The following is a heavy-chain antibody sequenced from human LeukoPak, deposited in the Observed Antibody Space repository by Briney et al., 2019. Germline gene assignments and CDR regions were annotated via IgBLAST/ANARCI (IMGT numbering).Heavy chain of an antibody. CDR3: ATYSSSSGGMDY. CDR2: ISYDGSNK. D-gene: IGHD6-6*01. J-gene: IGHJ4*01. Sequence: GGTLRLSCAASGFTFSSYGMHWVRQAPGKGLEWVAVISYDGSNKYYADSVKGRFTISRDNSKNTLYLQMNSLRAEDTAVYYCATYSSSSGGMDYWGQEPWSPSPQ. CDR1: GFTFSSYG. V-gene: IGHV3-30*03.